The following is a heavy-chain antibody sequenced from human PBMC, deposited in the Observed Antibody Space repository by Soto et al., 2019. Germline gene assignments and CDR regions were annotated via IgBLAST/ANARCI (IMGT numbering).Heavy chain of an antibody. CDR2: ISYDGSNK. V-gene: IGHV3-30-3*01. CDR3: ARAPAAIFAGIPAFEY. CDR1: GFTFSSYA. D-gene: IGHD2-2*01. Sequence: GGSLRLSCAASGFTFSSYAMHWVRQAPGKGLEWVAVISYDGSNKYYADSVEGRFTISRDNSKNTLYLQMNSLRAEDTAVYYCARAPAAIFAGIPAFEYWGQGTLVTVSS. J-gene: IGHJ4*02.